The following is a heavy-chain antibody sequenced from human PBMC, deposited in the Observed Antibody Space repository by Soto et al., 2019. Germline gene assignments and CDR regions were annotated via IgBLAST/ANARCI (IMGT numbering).Heavy chain of an antibody. D-gene: IGHD3-22*01. CDR1: GRSIISYE. CDR2: IYGTDNT. V-gene: IGHV4-4*07. Sequence: AESLSLTCTVSGRSIISYEWSWIRQPAGRGLEWIGRIYGTDNTNYNPSLKSRVTMSVDPSKNQLSLILSSVTAADTAVYYCVRGRGDYFDRTGYYFDYWGQGALVTVS. CDR3: VRGRGDYFDRTGYYFDY. J-gene: IGHJ4*02.